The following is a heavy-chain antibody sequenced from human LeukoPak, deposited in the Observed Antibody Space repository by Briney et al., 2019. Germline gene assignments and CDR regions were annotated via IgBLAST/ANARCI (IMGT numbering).Heavy chain of an antibody. V-gene: IGHV3-30-3*01. CDR1: GFTFSSYA. D-gene: IGHD6-13*01. CDR2: ISYDGSNK. Sequence: GGSLRLSCAASGFTFSSYAMHWVRQAPGKGLEWVAVISYDGSNKYYADSVKGRFTISRDNSKNTLYLQMNSLRAEDTAVYYCARGRGSSWYLDYWGQGTLVTVSS. J-gene: IGHJ4*02. CDR3: ARGRGSSWYLDY.